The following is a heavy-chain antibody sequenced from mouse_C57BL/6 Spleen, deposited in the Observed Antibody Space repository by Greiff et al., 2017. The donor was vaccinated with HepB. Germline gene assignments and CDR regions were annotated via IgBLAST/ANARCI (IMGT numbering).Heavy chain of an antibody. J-gene: IGHJ1*03. CDR1: GYTFTNYW. D-gene: IGHD1-1*01. V-gene: IGHV1-63*01. Sequence: VQLQQSGAELVRPGTSVKMSCKASGYTFTNYWIGWAKQRPGHGLEWIGDIYPGGGYTNYNEKFKGKATLTADKSSSTAYMQFSSLTSEDSAIYYCARGTTVELRYFDVWGTGTTVTVSS. CDR2: IYPGGGYT. CDR3: ARGTTVELRYFDV.